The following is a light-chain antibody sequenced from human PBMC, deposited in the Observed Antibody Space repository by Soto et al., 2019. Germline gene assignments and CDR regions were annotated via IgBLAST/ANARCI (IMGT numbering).Light chain of an antibody. CDR2: EAS. J-gene: IGLJ3*02. CDR1: NSDVGSHNF. Sequence: QSALTQPACVSGSPGQSITISCTGTNSDVGSHNFVSWYQQYPGKAPKLLIYEASKRPSGLSNRFSGSKSGNTASLTISGLQAEDEADYYCCSLTNGATWVFGGGTKLTVL. V-gene: IGLV2-23*01. CDR3: CSLTNGATWV.